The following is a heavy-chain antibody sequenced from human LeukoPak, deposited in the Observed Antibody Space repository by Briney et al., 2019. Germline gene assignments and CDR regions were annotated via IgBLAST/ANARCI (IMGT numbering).Heavy chain of an antibody. CDR2: IYYSGST. Sequence: PETHPLTCTVSGGSISSYYWSWIRQPPGKGLEWIGYIYYSGSTNYNPSLKSRVTISVDTSKKQFSLKLSSVTAADTAVYYCARAPYSSTVDLLFDYWGQRTLVTVSS. J-gene: IGHJ4*02. D-gene: IGHD6-13*01. V-gene: IGHV4-59*01. CDR3: ARAPYSSTVDLLFDY. CDR1: GGSISSYY.